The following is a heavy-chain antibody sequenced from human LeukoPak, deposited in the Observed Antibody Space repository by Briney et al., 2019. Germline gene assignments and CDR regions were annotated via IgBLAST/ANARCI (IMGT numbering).Heavy chain of an antibody. CDR3: AREVAAAYDY. D-gene: IGHD6-13*01. CDR1: GYTFTSYY. V-gene: IGHV1-18*04. CDR2: ISAYNGNT. J-gene: IGHJ4*02. Sequence: GASVKVSCKASGYTFTSYYMHWVRQAPGQGLEWMGWISAYNGNTNYAQKLQGRVTMTTDTSTSTAYMELRSLRSDDTAVYYCAREVAAAYDYWGQGTLVTVSS.